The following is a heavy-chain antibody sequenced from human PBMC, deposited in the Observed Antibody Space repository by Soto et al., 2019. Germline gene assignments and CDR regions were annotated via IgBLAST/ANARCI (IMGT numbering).Heavy chain of an antibody. J-gene: IGHJ5*02. Sequence: LRLSCAASGFTFRNHGMHWVRLAPGKGLEWVAVIWYDGSEKYYADSVKGRFTISRDNSKNTLYLQMNNLRGDDTAVYYCARDLGWPAARFDPWGQGTLVTVSS. CDR1: GFTFRNHG. CDR3: ARDLGWPAARFDP. CDR2: IWYDGSEK. V-gene: IGHV3-33*01. D-gene: IGHD2-2*01.